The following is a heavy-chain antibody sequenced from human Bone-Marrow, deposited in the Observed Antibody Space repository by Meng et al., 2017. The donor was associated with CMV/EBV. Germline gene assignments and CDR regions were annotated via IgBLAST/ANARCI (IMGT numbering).Heavy chain of an antibody. J-gene: IGHJ5*02. Sequence: GESLKISCAASGFIFNRNWMYWVRQAPGKGLEWVANIDQHGSEKYYADSVKGRFTISRDNAKNSLYLQMNSLRAEDTAMYYCVRGFWGPWGQGTLVTVSS. CDR1: GFIFNRNW. CDR3: VRGFWGP. CDR2: IDQHGSEK. V-gene: IGHV3-7*01. D-gene: IGHD3-16*01.